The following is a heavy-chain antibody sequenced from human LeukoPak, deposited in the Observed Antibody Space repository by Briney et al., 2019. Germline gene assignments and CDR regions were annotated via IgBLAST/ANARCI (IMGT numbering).Heavy chain of an antibody. CDR3: AKYTSYYYYYYMDV. CDR2: ISGSGGST. Sequence: GGSLRLSCAASGFTFSSYAMSWVRQAPGKGLEWVSAISGSGGSTYYADSVKGRFTISRDNSKNTLYLQMNSLRAEDTAVYYCAKYTSYYYYYYMDVWGKGTTVTISS. V-gene: IGHV3-23*01. CDR1: GFTFSSYA. J-gene: IGHJ6*03.